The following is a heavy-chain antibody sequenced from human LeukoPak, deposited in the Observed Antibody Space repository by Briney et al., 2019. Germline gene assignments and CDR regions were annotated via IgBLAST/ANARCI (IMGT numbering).Heavy chain of an antibody. Sequence: SETLSLTCAVYGGSFSGYYWSWIRQPPGKGLEWIGEINHSGSTNYNPSLKSRVTISVDTSKNQFSLKLSSVTAADTAVYYCARGHYGSGSYFNSLRWFDPWGQGTLVTVSS. CDR3: ARGHYGSGSYFNSLRWFDP. CDR1: GGSFSGYY. J-gene: IGHJ5*02. CDR2: INHSGST. D-gene: IGHD3-10*01. V-gene: IGHV4-34*01.